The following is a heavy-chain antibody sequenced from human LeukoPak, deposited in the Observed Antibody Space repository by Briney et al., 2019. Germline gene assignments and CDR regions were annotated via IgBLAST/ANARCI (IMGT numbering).Heavy chain of an antibody. J-gene: IGHJ4*02. CDR1: AGSISSYY. CDR3: ARDSGYGIDY. CDR2: INHSGST. Sequence: PSETLSLTCTVSAGSISSYYWSRIRQPPGKGLGWIGEINHSGSTNYNPSLKSRVTISVDTSKNQFSLKLSSVTAADTAVYYCARDSGYGIDYWGQGTLVTVSS. V-gene: IGHV4-34*01. D-gene: IGHD5-12*01.